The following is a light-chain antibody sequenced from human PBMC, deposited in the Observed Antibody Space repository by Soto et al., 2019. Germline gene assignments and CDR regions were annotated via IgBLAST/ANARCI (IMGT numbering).Light chain of an antibody. Sequence: DIVMTQPPATLSVSPGERAILSCRASQSVSSNLAWYQQKPGQAPRLLIYGASTRATGIPARFSGSGSGTEFTLTISSLQSEDFAVYYCQQYNNWPPWTFGQGTKVDIK. V-gene: IGKV3-15*01. CDR2: GAS. CDR1: QSVSSN. CDR3: QQYNNWPPWT. J-gene: IGKJ1*01.